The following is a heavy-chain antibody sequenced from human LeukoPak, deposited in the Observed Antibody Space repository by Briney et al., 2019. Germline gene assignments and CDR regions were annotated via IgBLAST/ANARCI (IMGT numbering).Heavy chain of an antibody. Sequence: SETLSLTCTVSGGSISSYYWSWIRQPPGKGLEWIGYIYYSGSTNYNPSLKSRVPISVDTSKNQFSLKLSSVTAADTAVYYCARAVGYCSGGSCYPGWFDPWGQGTLVTVSS. V-gene: IGHV4-59*01. J-gene: IGHJ5*02. D-gene: IGHD2-15*01. CDR2: IYYSGST. CDR1: GGSISSYY. CDR3: ARAVGYCSGGSCYPGWFDP.